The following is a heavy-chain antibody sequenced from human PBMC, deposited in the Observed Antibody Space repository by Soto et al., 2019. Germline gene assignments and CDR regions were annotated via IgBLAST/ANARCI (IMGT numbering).Heavy chain of an antibody. Sequence: EVQLVESGGGLVQPGGSLRLSCAASGFTVSSNYMSWVRQAPGKGLEWVSVIYSGGSTYYADSVKGRFTISRDNSKNTLYLQMNRLRAEDTAVYYCASDRGTVYGMDVWGQGNTVTVCS. V-gene: IGHV3-66*01. CDR3: ASDRGTVYGMDV. CDR1: GFTVSSNY. D-gene: IGHD3-10*01. J-gene: IGHJ6*02. CDR2: IYSGGST.